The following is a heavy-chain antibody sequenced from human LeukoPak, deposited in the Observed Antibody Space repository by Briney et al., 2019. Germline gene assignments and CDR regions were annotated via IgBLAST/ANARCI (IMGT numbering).Heavy chain of an antibody. V-gene: IGHV3-30*02. Sequence: GGSLRLSCAASGFTFSNDGIHWVRQAPGKGLEWVAFIRYDGSDKYYADSVKGRFTISRDNSKNTLSLQMNSLRPEDTAAYYCAKGRDYYFDYWGQGTLVTVSS. D-gene: IGHD3/OR15-3a*01. CDR1: GFTFSNDG. CDR3: AKGRDYYFDY. CDR2: IRYDGSDK. J-gene: IGHJ4*02.